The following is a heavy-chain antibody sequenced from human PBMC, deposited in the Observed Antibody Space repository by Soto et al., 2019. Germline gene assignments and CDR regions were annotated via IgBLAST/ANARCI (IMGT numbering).Heavy chain of an antibody. Sequence: EVQLVESGGGLVQPGGSLRLSCAASGFTFSRYWMHWVRQAPGKGLVWVSRIKGDGSSTAYADSVTGRFTISRDNAENTVYLQMHSLRGEDTAVYYCARDAGYGDYRCDYWGQGTLVTVS. CDR1: GFTFSRYW. J-gene: IGHJ4*02. CDR3: ARDAGYGDYRCDY. CDR2: IKGDGSST. D-gene: IGHD4-17*01. V-gene: IGHV3-74*01.